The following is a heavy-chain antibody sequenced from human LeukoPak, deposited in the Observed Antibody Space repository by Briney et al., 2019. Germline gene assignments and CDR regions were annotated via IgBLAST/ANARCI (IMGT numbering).Heavy chain of an antibody. CDR3: AREGQLLRTPFDY. CDR1: GGSISSYY. V-gene: IGHV4-39*07. J-gene: IGHJ4*02. Sequence: SETLSLTCTVSGGSISSYYWGWIRQPPGKGLEWIGSIYYSGSTYYNPSLKSRVTISVDTSKNQFSLKLSSVTAADTAVYYCAREGQLLRTPFDYWGQGTLVTVSS. CDR2: IYYSGST. D-gene: IGHD6-6*01.